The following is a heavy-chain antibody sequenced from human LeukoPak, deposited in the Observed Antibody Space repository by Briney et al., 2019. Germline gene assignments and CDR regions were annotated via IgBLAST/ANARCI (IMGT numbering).Heavy chain of an antibody. D-gene: IGHD2-21*01. V-gene: IGHV3-74*01. CDR1: GFIFSGYW. CDR2: INEDGSFT. Sequence: GGSLRLSCAASGFIFSGYWMHWVRHAPGKGLVWVSRINEDGSFTSYADSVKGRFTVSRDNAKNTLYLQMNSLSAEDTAVYYCARHLVMVNTPGDDFDYWGRGALVTVSS. CDR3: ARHLVMVNTPGDDFDY. J-gene: IGHJ4*02.